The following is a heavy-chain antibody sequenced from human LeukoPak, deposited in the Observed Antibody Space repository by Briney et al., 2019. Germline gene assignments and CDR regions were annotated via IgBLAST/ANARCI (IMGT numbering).Heavy chain of an antibody. CDR3: ARGGSDTAMAHDY. CDR2: IKSKTDGGTT. J-gene: IGHJ4*02. V-gene: IGHV3-15*01. CDR1: GFTFSNAW. Sequence: GGSLRLSCAASGFTFSNAWMSWVRQAPGRGLEWVGRIKSKTDGGTTDYAAPVKGRFTISRDDSKNTLYLQMNSLRAEDTAVYFCARGGSDTAMAHDYWGQGTLVTVSS. D-gene: IGHD5-18*01.